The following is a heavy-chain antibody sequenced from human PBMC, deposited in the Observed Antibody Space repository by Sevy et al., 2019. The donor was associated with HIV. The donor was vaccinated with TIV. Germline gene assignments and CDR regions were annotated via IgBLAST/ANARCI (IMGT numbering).Heavy chain of an antibody. D-gene: IGHD4-17*01. CDR3: ASIHVTIFDY. CDR1: GFNFNNYA. Sequence: GGSLRLSCAAAGFNFNNYAMTWVRQAPGKGLEWVSGISFSGSKTYYAESVKGRFSISRDPSKNTLYLQMNSLRAEDTAVYYCASIHVTIFDYWGQGTLVTVSS. V-gene: IGHV3-23*01. J-gene: IGHJ4*02. CDR2: ISFSGSKT.